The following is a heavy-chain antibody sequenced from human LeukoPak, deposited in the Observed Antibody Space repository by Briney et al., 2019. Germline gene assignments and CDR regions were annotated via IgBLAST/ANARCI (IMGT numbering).Heavy chain of an antibody. J-gene: IGHJ4*02. V-gene: IGHV4-39*01. CDR2: VYSTGST. D-gene: IGHD6-13*01. Sequence: SETLSLTCTVSGGSISSSSYYWGWIRQPPGKRLEWIGSVYSTGSTYYNPSLKSRVTISVDTSKNQFSLKLNSVTAADTAVYYCATGGAAAGIAYWGQGTLVTVSS. CDR1: GGSISSSSYY. CDR3: ATGGAAAGIAY.